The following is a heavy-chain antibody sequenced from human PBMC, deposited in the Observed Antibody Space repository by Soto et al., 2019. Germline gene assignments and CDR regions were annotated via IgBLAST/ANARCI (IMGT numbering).Heavy chain of an antibody. Sequence: GGSLRLSCAASGFTFSSYSMNWVRQAPGKGLEWVSSISSSSSYIYYADSVKGRFTISRDNAKNSLHLQMNSLRAEDTAVYYCARDGMSSSWYHYGMDVWGQGTTVTVSS. D-gene: IGHD6-13*01. J-gene: IGHJ6*02. V-gene: IGHV3-21*01. CDR1: GFTFSSYS. CDR2: ISSSSSYI. CDR3: ARDGMSSSWYHYGMDV.